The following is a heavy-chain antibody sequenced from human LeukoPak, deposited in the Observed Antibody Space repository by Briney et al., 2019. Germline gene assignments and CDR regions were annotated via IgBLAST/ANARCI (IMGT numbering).Heavy chain of an antibody. D-gene: IGHD3-22*01. CDR3: AKASRGIVVVITSFDY. CDR1: GFTFSSYA. Sequence: GGSLRLSCAASGFTFSSYAMSWVRQAPGKGLEWVSTISGSGGSTYYADSVKGRFTISRDSSKNTLYLQMNSLRAEDTAVYYCAKASRGIVVVITSFDYWGQGTLVTVSS. J-gene: IGHJ4*02. CDR2: ISGSGGST. V-gene: IGHV3-23*01.